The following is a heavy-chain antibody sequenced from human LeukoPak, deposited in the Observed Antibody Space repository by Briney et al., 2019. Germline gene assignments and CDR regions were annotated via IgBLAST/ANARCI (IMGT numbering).Heavy chain of an antibody. CDR1: GFPFDDYG. V-gene: IGHV3-9*01. J-gene: IGHJ4*02. Sequence: GGSLRLSCVASGFPFDDYGMLWVRQSPGKGLEWVSSISWNSGIIDYADSVKGRFTISRDNAKNSLYLQMNSLRVEDTAFYHCAKDRFFYDSGSKANWGQGTLVTVSS. D-gene: IGHD3-22*01. CDR2: ISWNSGII. CDR3: AKDRFFYDSGSKAN.